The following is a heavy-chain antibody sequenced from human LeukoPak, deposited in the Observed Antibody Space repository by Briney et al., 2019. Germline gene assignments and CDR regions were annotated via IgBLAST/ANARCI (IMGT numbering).Heavy chain of an antibody. V-gene: IGHV5-51*01. CDR3: ARSIRTYYYDSSGYYALSDYYGMDV. D-gene: IGHD3-22*01. CDR1: GYSFTSYW. Sequence: GESLKISCKGSGYSFTSYWIGWVRQMPGKGLEWMGIIYPGDSDTRYSPSFQGQVTISADKSISTAYLQWSSLKASDTAMYYCARSIRTYYYDSSGYYALSDYYGMDVWGQGTTVTVSS. J-gene: IGHJ6*02. CDR2: IYPGDSDT.